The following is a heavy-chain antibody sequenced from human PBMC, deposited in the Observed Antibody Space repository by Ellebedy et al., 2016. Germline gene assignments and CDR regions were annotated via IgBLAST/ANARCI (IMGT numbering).Heavy chain of an antibody. CDR3: ARYDLNQNAFDI. V-gene: IGHV1-18*01. D-gene: IGHD2-21*02. CDR2: ISTYNGNT. J-gene: IGHJ3*02. Sequence: ASVKVSXXASGYTFTSYGINWVRQAPGQGLEWMGWISTYNGNTNYAQKLQGRVTMTTDTSTSTAYMELRSLRSDDTAVYYCARYDLNQNAFDIWGQGTMVTVSS. CDR1: GYTFTSYG.